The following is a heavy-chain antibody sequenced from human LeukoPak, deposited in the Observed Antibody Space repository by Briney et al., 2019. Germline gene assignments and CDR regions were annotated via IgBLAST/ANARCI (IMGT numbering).Heavy chain of an antibody. J-gene: IGHJ4*02. V-gene: IGHV4-39*07. CDR1: GGSISGSSYY. Sequence: PSETLSLTCTVSGGSISGSSYYWGWIRQPPGKGLEWIGEINHSGSTNYNPSLKSRVTISVDTSKNQFSLKLSSVTAADTAVYYCARGNHYSGSFGNYWGQGTLVTVSS. CDR3: ARGNHYSGSFGNY. CDR2: INHSGST. D-gene: IGHD1-26*01.